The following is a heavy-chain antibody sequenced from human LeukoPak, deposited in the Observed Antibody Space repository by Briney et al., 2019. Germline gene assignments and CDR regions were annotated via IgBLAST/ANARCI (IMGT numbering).Heavy chain of an antibody. CDR2: INPNSGGT. D-gene: IGHD1-26*01. V-gene: IGHV1-2*06. Sequence: GASVKVSCKASGYTFTGYYMHWVRQAPGQGLEWMGRINPNSGGTNYAQKFQGRVTMTRDTSISTAYMELSRLRSDDTAVYYCARISRVGATGHYYYYMDVWGKGTTVTVSS. J-gene: IGHJ6*03. CDR3: ARISRVGATGHYYYYMDV. CDR1: GYTFTGYY.